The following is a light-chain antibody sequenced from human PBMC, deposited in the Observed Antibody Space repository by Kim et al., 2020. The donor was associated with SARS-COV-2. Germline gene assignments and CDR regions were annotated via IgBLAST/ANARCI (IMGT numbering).Light chain of an antibody. Sequence: DIQMTQSPSSLSASVGDRVTITCRASQGISHDLAWYQQKPGKVPKLLIFAASALHSGVPSRFSGSGSGTDFTLTISSLQPEDVATYYCQKYNGAPWTFGQGPKVEI. CDR3: QKYNGAPWT. CDR2: AAS. V-gene: IGKV1-27*01. CDR1: QGISHD. J-gene: IGKJ1*01.